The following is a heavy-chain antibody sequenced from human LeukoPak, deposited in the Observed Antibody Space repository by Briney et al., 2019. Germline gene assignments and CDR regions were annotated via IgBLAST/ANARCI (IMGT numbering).Heavy chain of an antibody. J-gene: IGHJ4*02. D-gene: IGHD2-8*01. CDR1: GYTFSNSG. V-gene: IGHV1-18*01. CDR2: ISVYNGNT. Sequence: ASVTVSFKASGYTFSNSGLSWVRQAPGQGLEWMGWISVYNGNTNYEEKFQGRVTMTTDTSTSTAYMEMRSLRSDDTAVYYCARLKFGSNVLDYWGQGTLVTVSS. CDR3: ARLKFGSNVLDY.